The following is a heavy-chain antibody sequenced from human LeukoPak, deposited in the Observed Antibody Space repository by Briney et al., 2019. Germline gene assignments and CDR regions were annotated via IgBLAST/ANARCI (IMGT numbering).Heavy chain of an antibody. D-gene: IGHD2-2*01. J-gene: IGHJ4*02. CDR1: GFTFSSHW. Sequence: PGGSLRLSCAASGFTFSSHWMHWVSQAPGKGRVWVSHISSDGCSTSYADYVKGRFTISRDNAKNTLYLQMNRLRAEDTAVYYCARGIAIIPAGVNDYWGQGTLVTVSS. V-gene: IGHV3-74*01. CDR2: ISSDGCST. CDR3: ARGIAIIPAGVNDY.